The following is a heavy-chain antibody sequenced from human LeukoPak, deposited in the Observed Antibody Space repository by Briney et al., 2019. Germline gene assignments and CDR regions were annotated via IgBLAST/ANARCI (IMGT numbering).Heavy chain of an antibody. V-gene: IGHV1-46*01. Sequence: ASVKVSCKASGYTFTSYAMNWVRQAPGQGLEWMGIINPSGGSTSYAQKFQGRVTMTRDMSTSTVYMELSSLRSEDTAVYYCASLDGYDDAFDIWGQGTMVTVSS. D-gene: IGHD5-24*01. CDR3: ASLDGYDDAFDI. CDR1: GYTFTSYA. J-gene: IGHJ3*02. CDR2: INPSGGST.